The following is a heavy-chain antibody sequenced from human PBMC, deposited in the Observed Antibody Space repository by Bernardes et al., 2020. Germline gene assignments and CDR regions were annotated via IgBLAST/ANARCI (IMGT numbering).Heavy chain of an antibody. D-gene: IGHD3-16*02. CDR1: GIRFSSSA. V-gene: IGHV3-23*01. Sequence: GRSLRLSCEASGIRFSSSAMSWVRKAPGKGLEYVSVISGDGGSKSYADTVRGRFRISRDNAQNTVFLQMDSLGDDDTAVYYCAKGGAYVWGSYRYTPFDLWGQGRQVTVSS. CDR2: ISGDGGSK. J-gene: IGHJ4*02. CDR3: AKGGAYVWGSYRYTPFDL.